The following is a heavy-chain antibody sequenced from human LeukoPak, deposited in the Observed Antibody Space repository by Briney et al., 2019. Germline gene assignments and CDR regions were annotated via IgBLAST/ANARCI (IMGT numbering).Heavy chain of an antibody. V-gene: IGHV1-8*01. CDR1: GYTFTSYD. J-gene: IGHJ6*03. Sequence: ASVKVSCKASGYTFTSYDINWVRQATGQGLEWMGWMNPNSGNTGYAQKFQGRVTMTRNTSISTAYMELSSLRSEDTAVYYCARGVLGRGGDYYYYMDVWGKGTTVTISS. CDR3: ARGVLGRGGDYYYYMDV. D-gene: IGHD3-10*01. CDR2: MNPNSGNT.